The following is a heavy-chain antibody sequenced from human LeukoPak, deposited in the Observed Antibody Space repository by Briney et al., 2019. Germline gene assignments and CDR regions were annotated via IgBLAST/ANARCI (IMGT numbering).Heavy chain of an antibody. D-gene: IGHD3-9*01. CDR1: GFTFSSYN. Sequence: GGSLRLSCAASGFTFSSYNMNWVRQAPGKGLEWVSSISSSSSYIYYADSVRGRFTISRDNAKNSLYLQMSSLRAEDTAVYYCARDRPTLTGYYPFDYWGQGTLVTVSS. CDR2: ISSSSSYI. V-gene: IGHV3-21*01. CDR3: ARDRPTLTGYYPFDY. J-gene: IGHJ4*02.